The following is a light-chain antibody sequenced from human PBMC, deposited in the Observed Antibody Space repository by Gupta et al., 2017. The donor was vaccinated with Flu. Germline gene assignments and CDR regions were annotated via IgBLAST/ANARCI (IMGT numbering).Light chain of an antibody. Sequence: SLGARATINFKAIQSCWYTSNNQTYLTWYQQKPGQPPRLLIYWASTRQSGVPARFSGRGSGTDFTLTITSLPAEDVAVYYCQQEYSVPATFGQGTKVEIK. CDR3: QQEYSVPAT. V-gene: IGKV4-1*01. J-gene: IGKJ1*01. CDR1: QSCWYTSNNQTY. CDR2: WAS.